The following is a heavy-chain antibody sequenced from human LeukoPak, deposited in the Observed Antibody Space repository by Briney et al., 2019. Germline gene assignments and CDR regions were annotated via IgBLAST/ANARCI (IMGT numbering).Heavy chain of an antibody. CDR2: ISSSSSYI. J-gene: IGHJ6*02. CDR1: GFTFSSYS. Sequence: GGSLRLSCAASGFTFSSYSMNWVRQAPGKGLEWVSSISSSSSYIYYADSVKGRFTISRDNAKNSLYLQMNSLRAEDTAGYYCARHEVGWKVGGAKYYFAMDVWGQGTTVTVSS. D-gene: IGHD1-26*01. CDR3: ARHEVGWKVGGAKYYFAMDV. V-gene: IGHV3-21*01.